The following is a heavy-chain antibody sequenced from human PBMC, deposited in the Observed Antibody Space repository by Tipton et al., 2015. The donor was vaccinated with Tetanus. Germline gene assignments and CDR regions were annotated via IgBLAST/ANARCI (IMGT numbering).Heavy chain of an antibody. D-gene: IGHD2-2*01. CDR1: GGSISGSY. V-gene: IGHV4-59*01. Sequence: TLSLTCTVSGGSISGSYWNWIRQPPGKGLERIGYVYYNGNTHYNPALKRQGTISVDTSKNQFSLKLSSVTGADTAIYYCAREVPAAGHFDSWGQGPLVTVSS. J-gene: IGHJ4*02. CDR2: VYYNGNT. CDR3: AREVPAAGHFDS.